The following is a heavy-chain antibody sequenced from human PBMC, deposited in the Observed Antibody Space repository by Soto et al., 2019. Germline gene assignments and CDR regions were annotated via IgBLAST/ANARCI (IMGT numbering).Heavy chain of an antibody. Sequence: ASVKVSCKASGGTFSSYAISWVRQAPGQGLEWMGGIIPILGTANYAQKFQGRVTITADKSTSTAYMELSSLRSEDTAVYYCARAYGDYDGWFDPWGQGTLVTVSS. D-gene: IGHD4-17*01. J-gene: IGHJ5*02. V-gene: IGHV1-69*10. CDR3: ARAYGDYDGWFDP. CDR1: GGTFSSYA. CDR2: IIPILGTA.